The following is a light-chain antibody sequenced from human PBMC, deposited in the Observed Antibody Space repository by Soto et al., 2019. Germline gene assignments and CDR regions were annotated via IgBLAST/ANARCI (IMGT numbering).Light chain of an antibody. Sequence: QSALTQPASVSGSPGQSITISCTGTDSDVGSHNFVSWYQQYPGKAPKLLIYEASKRPSGLSNRVSGSKSGNTASLTISGLQAEDEAEYYCCSLTNGATWVFGGGTKVTVL. V-gene: IGLV2-23*01. CDR3: CSLTNGATWV. CDR2: EAS. J-gene: IGLJ3*02. CDR1: DSDVGSHNF.